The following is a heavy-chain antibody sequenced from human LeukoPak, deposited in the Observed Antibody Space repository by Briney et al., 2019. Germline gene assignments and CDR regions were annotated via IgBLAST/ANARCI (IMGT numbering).Heavy chain of an antibody. CDR2: ISNTGSTT. Sequence: SGGSLRLSCAASGFTFSDYYMSWIRQAPGRGLEWVSYISNTGSTTQYAGSVKGRFTISRDNARNSLHLQMNSLRAEDTAVYYCARVRGSYSVDYWGQGTLVTVSS. CDR3: ARVRGSYSVDY. CDR1: GFTFSDYY. V-gene: IGHV3-11*04. D-gene: IGHD1-26*01. J-gene: IGHJ4*02.